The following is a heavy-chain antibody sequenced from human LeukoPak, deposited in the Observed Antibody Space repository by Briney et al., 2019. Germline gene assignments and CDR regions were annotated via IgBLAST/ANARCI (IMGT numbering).Heavy chain of an antibody. Sequence: ASVKVSCKASGYTFTRYGISWVRQAPGQGLEWMGWISAYNGNTNYAQKLQGRVTMISDTSMNTAYMELRSLRSDDTAVYYCARNLRYEYGAGSYYYDYWGQGTLVTVSS. CDR2: ISAYNGNT. V-gene: IGHV1-18*01. J-gene: IGHJ4*02. CDR1: GYTFTRYG. D-gene: IGHD3-10*01. CDR3: ARNLRYEYGAGSYYYDY.